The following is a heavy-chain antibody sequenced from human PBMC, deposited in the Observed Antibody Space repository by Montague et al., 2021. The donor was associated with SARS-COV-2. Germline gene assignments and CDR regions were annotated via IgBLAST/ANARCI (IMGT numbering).Heavy chain of an antibody. Sequence: SLRLSCAASGFTFNSYDMNWVRQAPGKGLEWVSNMSSSGSTIYYADSVKGRFTISRDNAKNSLYLQMNSLRAEDTAVYYCAREGRGEQWLVRAFDIWGQGTMVTVSS. D-gene: IGHD6-19*01. V-gene: IGHV3-48*03. CDR3: AREGRGEQWLVRAFDI. CDR1: GFTFNSYD. CDR2: MSSSGSTI. J-gene: IGHJ3*02.